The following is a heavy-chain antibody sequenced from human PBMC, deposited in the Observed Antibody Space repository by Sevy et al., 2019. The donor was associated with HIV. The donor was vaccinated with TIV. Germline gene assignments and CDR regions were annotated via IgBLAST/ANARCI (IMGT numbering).Heavy chain of an antibody. D-gene: IGHD2-15*01. V-gene: IGHV3-23*01. CDR2: IGGSGGGTYYADT. CDR1: GFTFSGYA. J-gene: IGHJ3*02. CDR3: AKDVVVLVGDAFDM. Sequence: GGFLRLSCAASGFTFSGYAMHWVRQAPGKGLDWVSGIGGSGGGTYYADTYYADSVKGRFTISRDNSKNTLYLQMNSLRAEDTAIYYCAKDVVVLVGDAFDMWGQGTMVTVSS.